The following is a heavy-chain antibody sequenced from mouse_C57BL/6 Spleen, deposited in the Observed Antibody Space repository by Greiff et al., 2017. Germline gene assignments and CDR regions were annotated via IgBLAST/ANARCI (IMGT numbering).Heavy chain of an antibody. CDR2: ISSGGDYI. Sequence: EVKLMESGEGLVKPGGSLKLSCAASGFTFSSYAMSWVRQTPEKRLEWVAYISSGGDYIYYADTVKGRFTISRDNARNTLYLQMSSLKSEDTAMYYCTRDGYNGGYAMDYWGQGTSVTVSS. V-gene: IGHV5-9-1*02. D-gene: IGHD2-3*01. CDR1: GFTFSSYA. J-gene: IGHJ4*01. CDR3: TRDGYNGGYAMDY.